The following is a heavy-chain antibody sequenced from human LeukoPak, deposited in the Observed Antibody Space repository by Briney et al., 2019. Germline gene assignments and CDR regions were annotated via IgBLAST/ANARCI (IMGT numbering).Heavy chain of an antibody. CDR2: IYPGASDT. CDR3: ARYYLYDSSGYPPYYFDY. CDR1: GYSFTSYW. J-gene: IGHJ4*02. D-gene: IGHD3-22*01. V-gene: IGHV5-51*01. Sequence: GESLKISFKGSGYSFTSYWIGWVRQMPGKGVEWMGIIYPGASDTRYSPSFQGHVTISADKSISTAYLQWSSLKASDTAMYYCARYYLYDSSGYPPYYFDYWGQGTLVTVSS.